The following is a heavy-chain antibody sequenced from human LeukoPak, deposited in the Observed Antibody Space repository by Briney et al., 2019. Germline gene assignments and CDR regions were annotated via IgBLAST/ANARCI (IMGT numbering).Heavy chain of an antibody. CDR1: GGSFSGYY. CDR3: ARVGRLTGGGYFAYYYYGMDV. D-gene: IGHD3-22*01. CDR2: INHSGST. Sequence: SETLSLTCAVYGGSFSGYYWSWIRQPPGKGLEWIGEINHSGSTNYNPSLKSRVTISVDTSKNQFSLKLSSVTAADTAVYYCARVGRLTGGGYFAYYYYGMDVWGQGTTVTVSS. J-gene: IGHJ6*02. V-gene: IGHV4-34*01.